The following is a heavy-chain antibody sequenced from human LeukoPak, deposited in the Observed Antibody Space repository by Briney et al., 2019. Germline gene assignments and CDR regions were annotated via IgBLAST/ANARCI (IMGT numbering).Heavy chain of an antibody. J-gene: IGHJ4*02. D-gene: IGHD3-16*02. CDR2: IYYSGST. Sequence: SQTQSLPCTVSGDLICRGGEYWRWIRQHPGKGLEWIGYIYYSGSTYYNPSLKSRVTISVDTSKNQFSLKLSSVTAADTAVYYCARQWPTFWGVILFPDCWGQGTLVTVSS. CDR1: GDLICRGGEY. CDR3: ARQWPTFWGVILFPDC. V-gene: IGHV4-31*03.